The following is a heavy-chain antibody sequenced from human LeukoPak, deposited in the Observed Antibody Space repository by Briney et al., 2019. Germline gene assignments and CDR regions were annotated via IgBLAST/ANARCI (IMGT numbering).Heavy chain of an antibody. Sequence: GSLRLSCAASGFTFSSYSMNWVRQAPGKGLEWIGEINHSGSTNYNPSLKSRVTISVDTSKNQFSLKLSSVTAADTAVYYCARGRIVGGYYYYYYYMDVWGKGTTVTVSS. CDR2: INHSGST. J-gene: IGHJ6*03. CDR3: ARGRIVGGYYYYYYYMDV. V-gene: IGHV4-34*01. CDR1: GFTFSSYS. D-gene: IGHD2-15*01.